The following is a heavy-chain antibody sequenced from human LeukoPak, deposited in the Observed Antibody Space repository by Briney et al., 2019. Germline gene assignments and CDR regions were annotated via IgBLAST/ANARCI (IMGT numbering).Heavy chain of an antibody. CDR2: VCHSGLT. CDR1: GGSISGADYY. V-gene: IGHV4-30-4*01. J-gene: IGHJ4*02. D-gene: IGHD2-15*01. Sequence: SETLSLTCTVSGGSISGADYYWSWIRQPPGKGLEWIGYVCHSGLTYYNPSLKSRLAISVDTSKNQFSLNLNSVTAADTAVYYCARDRSYCSGGNCYSFFDYWGQGTLVTVFS. CDR3: ARDRSYCSGGNCYSFFDY.